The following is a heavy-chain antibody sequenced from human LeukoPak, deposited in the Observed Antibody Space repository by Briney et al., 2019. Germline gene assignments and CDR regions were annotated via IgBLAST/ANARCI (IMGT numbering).Heavy chain of an antibody. CDR3: ASRSGIAAAGTDY. CDR2: ISSSSSYI. CDR1: GFTFSSYS. V-gene: IGHV3-21*01. J-gene: IGHJ4*02. D-gene: IGHD6-13*01. Sequence: GGSLRLSCAASGFTFSSYSMNWVRQAPGKGLEWVSSISSSSSYIYYADSVKGRFTISRDNAKNPLYLQMNSLRAEDTAVYYCASRSGIAAAGTDYWGQGTLVTVSS.